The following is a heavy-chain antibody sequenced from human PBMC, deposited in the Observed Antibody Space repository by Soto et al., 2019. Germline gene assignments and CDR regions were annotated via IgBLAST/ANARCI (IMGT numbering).Heavy chain of an antibody. J-gene: IGHJ4*02. CDR1: GFTLTNYW. CDR3: ARGQSGSYSFDY. D-gene: IGHD3-10*01. Sequence: EVQLVESGGGIVQPAGSVRLSCAASGFTLTNYWIHWVRQAPGKGPVWVSRINGDGTTTNYADSLKGRFTISRDNADSTVVMQMHSLRAEDTAVYYCARGQSGSYSFDYLGQGTLVTVFS. CDR2: INGDGTTT. V-gene: IGHV3-74*01.